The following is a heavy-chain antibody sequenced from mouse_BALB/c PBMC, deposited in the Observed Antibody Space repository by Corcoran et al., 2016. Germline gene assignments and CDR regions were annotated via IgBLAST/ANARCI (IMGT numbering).Heavy chain of an antibody. CDR2: INPSTGYT. V-gene: IGHV1-7*01. D-gene: IGHD2-3*01. CDR3: ARSDDGYYYFDY. Sequence: QVQLQQSGAELAKPGASVKMSCKASGYTFTSYWMHWVKQRPGQGLEWIGYINPSTGYTEYNQKFKDKATLTADKSSSTAYMQLSSLTSEDSAVYYCARSDDGYYYFDYGGQGTTLTVSS. CDR1: GYTFTSYW. J-gene: IGHJ2*01.